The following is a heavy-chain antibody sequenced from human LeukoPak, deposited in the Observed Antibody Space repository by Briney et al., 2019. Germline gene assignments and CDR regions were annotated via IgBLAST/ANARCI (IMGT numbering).Heavy chain of an antibody. J-gene: IGHJ4*02. CDR2: ISGSGGST. Sequence: PGGSLRLSCAASGFTFSSYAMSWVRQAPGKGLEWVSAISGSGGSTYYADSVKGRFTISRDNSKNTLYLQMNSLRAEDTAVYYCAKDKGSIVGATLQTYYFDYWGQGTPVTVSS. CDR3: AKDKGSIVGATLQTYYFDY. D-gene: IGHD1-26*01. V-gene: IGHV3-23*01. CDR1: GFTFSSYA.